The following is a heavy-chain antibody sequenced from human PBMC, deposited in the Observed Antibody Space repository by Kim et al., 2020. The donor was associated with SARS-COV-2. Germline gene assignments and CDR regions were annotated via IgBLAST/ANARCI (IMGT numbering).Heavy chain of an antibody. CDR3: AKDYAGSGYYYFDY. J-gene: IGHJ4*02. V-gene: IGHV3-33*06. Sequence: ADSVKGRFTISRDNSKNTLYLQMNSLRAEDTAVYYCAKDYAGSGYYYFDYWGQGTLVTVSS. D-gene: IGHD3-22*01.